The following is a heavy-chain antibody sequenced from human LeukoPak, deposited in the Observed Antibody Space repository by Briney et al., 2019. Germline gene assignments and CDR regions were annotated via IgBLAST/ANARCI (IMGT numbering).Heavy chain of an antibody. Sequence: GGSLKLSCAASGFTFSDYYMSWIRQAPGRGLESVSYISSSGSTTYYTDSVKGRFTISRDNAKNSLYLQMNSLRPEDTAVYYCASSYCGGNCLVSWGQGTLVTVSS. CDR2: ISSSGSTT. J-gene: IGHJ5*02. CDR1: GFTFSDYY. V-gene: IGHV3-11*01. CDR3: ASSYCGGNCLVS. D-gene: IGHD2-21*02.